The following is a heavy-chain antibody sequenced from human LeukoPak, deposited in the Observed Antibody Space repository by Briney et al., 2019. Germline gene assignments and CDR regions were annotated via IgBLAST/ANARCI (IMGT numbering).Heavy chain of an antibody. CDR2: ISGNGAHP. CDR1: DFILSTYA. D-gene: IGHD6-6*01. J-gene: IGHJ4*02. V-gene: IGHV3-23*01. CDR3: ARARQLGDY. Sequence: PGGSLRLSCTASDFILSTYAMSWVRQAPGKGLEWVSSISGNGAHPYYADSVKGRFTISRDNSKNTLYLQMNSLRAEDTAVYYCARARQLGDYWGQGTLVTVSS.